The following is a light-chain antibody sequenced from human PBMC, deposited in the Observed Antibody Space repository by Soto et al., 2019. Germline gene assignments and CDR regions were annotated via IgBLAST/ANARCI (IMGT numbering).Light chain of an antibody. Sequence: EIVMTQSPATLSVSPGERATLSCRASQSVSSNLAWYQQKPGQAPRLLIYGASTRATGIPARFSGSGSGTEFTLTISSLQSEDFAVHYCQQYNNGIAWTFGQGTKVEIK. CDR2: GAS. CDR1: QSVSSN. CDR3: QQYNNGIAWT. V-gene: IGKV3-15*01. J-gene: IGKJ1*01.